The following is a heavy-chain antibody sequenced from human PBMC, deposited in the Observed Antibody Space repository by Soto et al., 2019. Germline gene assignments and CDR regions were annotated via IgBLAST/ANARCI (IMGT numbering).Heavy chain of an antibody. V-gene: IGHV3-30-3*01. J-gene: IGHJ6*02. Sequence: GGSLRLSCAASGFTFSSYAMHWVRQAPGKGLEWVAVISYDGSNKYYADSVKGRFTISRDNSKNTLYLQMNSLRAEDTAVYYCARDRAYSSGWYSYYYGMDVWGQGTTVTVAS. CDR2: ISYDGSNK. CDR1: GFTFSSYA. D-gene: IGHD6-19*01. CDR3: ARDRAYSSGWYSYYYGMDV.